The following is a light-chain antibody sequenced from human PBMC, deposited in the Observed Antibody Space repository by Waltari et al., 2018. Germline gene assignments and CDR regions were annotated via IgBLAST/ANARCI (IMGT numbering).Light chain of an antibody. CDR3: QYRA. J-gene: IGKJ4*01. CDR1: QNIRNW. V-gene: IGKV1-5*03. CDR2: KAS. Sequence: DIQMTQSPSTLSASVGDRVTITCRASQNIRNWLALYQQKPGKVPKLLIYKASNLEGWVPSRFSGSGSGTEFTLTINGLQPEDFATYYCQYRAFGGGTKVEI.